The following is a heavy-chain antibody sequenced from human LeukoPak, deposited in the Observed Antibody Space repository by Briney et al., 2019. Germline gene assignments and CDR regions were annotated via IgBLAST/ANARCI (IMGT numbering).Heavy chain of an antibody. D-gene: IGHD3-10*01. V-gene: IGHV3-23*01. J-gene: IGHJ4*02. CDR1: GFTFSSYA. CDR2: ISNTGGST. Sequence: PGASLRLSCAASGFTFSSYAMSWVRQAPGKGLEWVPTISNTGGSTFYADSVKGRFTVSRDNSKNTLYLQMNSLRAEDTAVYYCATRYGSGTYYMGYWGQGTLVTVSS. CDR3: ATRYGSGTYYMGY.